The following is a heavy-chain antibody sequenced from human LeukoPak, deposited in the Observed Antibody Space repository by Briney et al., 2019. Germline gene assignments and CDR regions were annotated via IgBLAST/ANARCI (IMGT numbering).Heavy chain of an antibody. D-gene: IGHD6-19*01. CDR1: GYTFANFP. Sequence: VASVKVSCKASGYTFANFPVYWVRQAPGHRLEWMGWINADNGNTKYSQRFQGRTTITRDTSTSTAYMELRSLRSDDTAVYYCARDLSSGPSQHWGQGTLVTVSS. J-gene: IGHJ1*01. CDR3: ARDLSSGPSQH. V-gene: IGHV1-3*01. CDR2: INADNGNT.